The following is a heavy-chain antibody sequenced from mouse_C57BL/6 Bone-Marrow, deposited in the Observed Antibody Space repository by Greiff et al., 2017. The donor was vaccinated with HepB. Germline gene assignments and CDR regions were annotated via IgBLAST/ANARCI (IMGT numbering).Heavy chain of an antibody. D-gene: IGHD4-1*01. J-gene: IGHJ3*01. CDR3: ASSLNWYRFAY. CDR1: GYTFTSYW. Sequence: QVQLKQPGAELVKPGASVKLSCKASGYTFTSYWMHWVKQRPGRGLEWIGRIDPNSGGTKYNEKFKGKATLTVDKPSSTAYMQLSSLTSEDSAVYYCASSLNWYRFAYWGQGTLVTVSS. V-gene: IGHV1-72*01. CDR2: IDPNSGGT.